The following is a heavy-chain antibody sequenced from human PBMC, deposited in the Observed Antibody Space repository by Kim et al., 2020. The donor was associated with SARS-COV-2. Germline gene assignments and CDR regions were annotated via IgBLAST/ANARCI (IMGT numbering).Heavy chain of an antibody. D-gene: IGHD2-15*01. Sequence: ASVKVSCKTSGHTFTRDSIHWVRQAPGQRLEWMGGIDCGNGNTIYSQKFQGRVTLSTDTFASTAYMELSSLRSEDSAVYFCLGGYYFDYWGQGTLVTVSS. CDR2: IDCGNGNT. J-gene: IGHJ4*02. CDR1: GHTFTRDS. CDR3: LGGYYFDY. V-gene: IGHV1-3*01.